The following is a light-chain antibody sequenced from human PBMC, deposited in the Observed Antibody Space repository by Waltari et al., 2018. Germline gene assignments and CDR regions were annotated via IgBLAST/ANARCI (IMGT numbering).Light chain of an antibody. Sequence: QSALTQPASVSGSPGQSITISCTGTSSDVGTYNLVSWYQQHPGEAPKLLIYEDTKRPSGVSNRFSASKSGNTASLTISGLQVEDEADYYCCSYATIGTLYVFGTGTKVTVL. V-gene: IGLV2-23*01. J-gene: IGLJ1*01. CDR1: SSDVGTYNL. CDR2: EDT. CDR3: CSYATIGTLYV.